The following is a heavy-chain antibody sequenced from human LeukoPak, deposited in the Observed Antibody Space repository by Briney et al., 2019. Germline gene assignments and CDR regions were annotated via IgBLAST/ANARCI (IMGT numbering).Heavy chain of an antibody. J-gene: IGHJ5*02. D-gene: IGHD2-2*02. CDR3: AKNAPRVRYCSSTSCYTGGWFDP. V-gene: IGHV1-2*02. CDR1: GYTFTGYY. CDR2: INPNSGGT. Sequence: ASVKVSCKASGYTFTGYYMHWVRQAPGQGLEWMGWINPNSGGTNYAQKFQGRVTMTRDTSISTAYMELSRLRSDDTAVYYCAKNAPRVRYCSSTSCYTGGWFDPWGQGTLVTVSS.